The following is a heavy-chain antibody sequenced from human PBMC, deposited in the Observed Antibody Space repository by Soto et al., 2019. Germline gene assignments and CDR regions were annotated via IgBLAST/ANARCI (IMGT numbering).Heavy chain of an antibody. D-gene: IGHD3-16*01. CDR2: MVPTLRVT. CDR1: GGTSTIYT. V-gene: IGHV1-69*02. Sequence: QVQLVQSGAEVKRPGSSLKVSCETSGGTSTIYTITWVRQAPGQGLQWMGRMVPTLRVTNYAQEFQGRLTITADTTTSTVHRELRSLPSEDAAVYYCATQKFGAGRGGVHYWGQAPLVTVSS. CDR3: ATQKFGAGRGGVHY. J-gene: IGHJ4*02.